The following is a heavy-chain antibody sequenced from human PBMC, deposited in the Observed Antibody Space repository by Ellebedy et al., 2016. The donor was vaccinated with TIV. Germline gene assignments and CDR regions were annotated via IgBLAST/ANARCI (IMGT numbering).Heavy chain of an antibody. V-gene: IGHV4-38-2*02. J-gene: IGHJ6*02. CDR3: ARVVAVAGNYYYGMDV. D-gene: IGHD6-19*01. CDR2: IYHSGST. CDR1: GYSISSGYY. Sequence: SETLSLTCTVSGYSISSGYYWGWIRQPPGKGLEWIGTIYHSGSTYYNPSLKSRVTISVDTSKNQFSLKLSSVTAADTAVYYCARVVAVAGNYYYGMDVWGQGTTVTVSS.